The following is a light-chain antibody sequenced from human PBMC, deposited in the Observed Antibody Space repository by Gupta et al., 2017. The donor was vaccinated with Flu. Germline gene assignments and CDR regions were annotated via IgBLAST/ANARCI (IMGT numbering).Light chain of an antibody. J-gene: IGLJ3*02. CDR3: QSTVNGDGWV. V-gene: IGLV3-25*03. CDR1: AFPRQY. Sequence: SAELTQPPSVSVSPGQTARITCSGDAFPRQYASWYQQRPGQAPILLLYKDSERPSGIPARFSGSSSGTTVTLTISGVQAEDEAYYYCQSTVNGDGWVFGGGTKLTVL. CDR2: KDS.